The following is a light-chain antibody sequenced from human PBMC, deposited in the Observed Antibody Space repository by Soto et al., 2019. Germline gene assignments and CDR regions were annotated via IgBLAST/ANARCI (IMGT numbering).Light chain of an antibody. Sequence: QSALTQPPSASGSPGQSVTISCTGTNSDVGGYNYVSWYQQHPGKAPKLMIYEVSKWPSGVPDRFSGSKSGNTASLTVSGLQAEDEADYYCSSYAGSNNLVFGGGTKLTVL. J-gene: IGLJ2*01. CDR3: SSYAGSNNLV. CDR1: NSDVGGYNY. V-gene: IGLV2-8*01. CDR2: EVS.